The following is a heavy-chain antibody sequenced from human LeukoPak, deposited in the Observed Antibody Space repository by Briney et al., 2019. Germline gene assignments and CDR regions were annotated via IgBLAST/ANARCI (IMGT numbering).Heavy chain of an antibody. CDR2: ISWNSGSI. CDR3: AKWGCSGSDCYPFDY. D-gene: IGHD2-21*02. V-gene: IGHV3-9*01. Sequence: GGSLRLSCTVSGFIFDDYAMHWVRHAPGKGLEWVSGISWNSGSIGYADSVKGRFTISRDNSKNTLYLQMNSLRAEDTAVYYCAKWGCSGSDCYPFDYWGQGTLVTVSS. CDR1: GFIFDDYA. J-gene: IGHJ4*02.